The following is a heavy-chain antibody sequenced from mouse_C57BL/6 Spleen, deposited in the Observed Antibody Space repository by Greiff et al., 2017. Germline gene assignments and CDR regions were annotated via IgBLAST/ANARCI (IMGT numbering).Heavy chain of an antibody. CDR2: IYPGDGDT. J-gene: IGHJ2*01. Sequence: QVQLQQSGPELVKPGASVKISCKASGYSFSSSWMNWVKQRPGKGLEWIGRIYPGDGDTNYNGKFKGKATLTADKSSSTAYMQLSSLTSEDSAVYFCARYDYDALFDYWGQGTTLTVSS. CDR3: ARYDYDALFDY. CDR1: GYSFSSSW. D-gene: IGHD2-4*01. V-gene: IGHV1-82*01.